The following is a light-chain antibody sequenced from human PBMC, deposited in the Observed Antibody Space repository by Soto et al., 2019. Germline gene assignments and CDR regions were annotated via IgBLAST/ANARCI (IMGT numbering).Light chain of an antibody. CDR1: QSVLYSSNNKNH. CDR2: WAS. J-gene: IGKJ1*01. V-gene: IGKV4-1*01. Sequence: DIVMTQSPDSLAVSLGERATINCKSSQSVLYSSNNKNHLAWYQQKPGQPPKLLIYWASTRESGVPDRFSGSGSGTDFTLTISSLQAEDEAVYYCQQYYSTPRTFGQGTKVEIK. CDR3: QQYYSTPRT.